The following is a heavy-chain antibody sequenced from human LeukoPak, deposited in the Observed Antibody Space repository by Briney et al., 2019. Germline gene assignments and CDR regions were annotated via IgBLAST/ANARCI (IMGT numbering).Heavy chain of an antibody. D-gene: IGHD6-13*01. J-gene: IGHJ1*01. V-gene: IGHV3-21*04. Sequence: GGSLRLSCAASGFTFSTYSMNWVRQAPGKGLEWVSSISSSSTYMYYANSVEGRFTISRDNSKSTLYLQMNSLRAEDTAVYYCAKRMIAAAGRAAEYFQHWGQGTLVTVSS. CDR1: GFTFSTYS. CDR3: AKRMIAAAGRAAEYFQH. CDR2: ISSSSTYM.